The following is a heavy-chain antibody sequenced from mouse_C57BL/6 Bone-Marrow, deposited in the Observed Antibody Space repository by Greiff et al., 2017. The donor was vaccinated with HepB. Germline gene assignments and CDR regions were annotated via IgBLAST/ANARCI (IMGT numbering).Heavy chain of an antibody. V-gene: IGHV1-64*01. CDR1: GYTFTSYW. CDR2: IHPNSGST. CDR3: ARLYGSRNFDY. D-gene: IGHD1-1*01. J-gene: IGHJ2*01. Sequence: QVQLQQSGAELVKPGASVKLSCKASGYTFTSYWMHWVKQRPGQGLEWIGMIHPNSGSTNYNEKFKSKATLTVDKSSSTAYMQLSSLTSEDSAVYYCARLYGSRNFDYWGQGTTLTVSS.